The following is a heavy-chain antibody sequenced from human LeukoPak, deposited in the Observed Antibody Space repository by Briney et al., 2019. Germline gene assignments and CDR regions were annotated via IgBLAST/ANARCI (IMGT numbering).Heavy chain of an antibody. J-gene: IGHJ4*02. D-gene: IGHD5-18*01. CDR3: AKGSQLWLY. CDR1: GFTFSSYG. V-gene: IGHV3-30*18. CDR2: ISYDGSNK. Sequence: SGGSLRLSCAASGFTFSSYGMHWVRQAPGKGLEWVAVISYDGSNKYYADSVKGRFTISRDNSKNTLYLQMNSLRAEDTAVYYCAKGSQLWLYWGQGTLVTVSS.